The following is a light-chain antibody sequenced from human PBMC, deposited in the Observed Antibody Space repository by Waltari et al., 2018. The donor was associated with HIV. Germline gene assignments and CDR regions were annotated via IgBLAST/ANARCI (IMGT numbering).Light chain of an antibody. J-gene: IGKJ2*02. CDR3: QQYDDWRGT. CDR2: GAS. CDR1: QNVNSN. Sequence: IVMTQSPATLSVSSGARATLSCRASQNVNSNLAWYQQKPGQAPRLLISGASTRATGIPARFTGSGSGTEFTLIISSLQSEDFAVYYCQQYDDWRGTFGQGTTLEIK. V-gene: IGKV3-15*01.